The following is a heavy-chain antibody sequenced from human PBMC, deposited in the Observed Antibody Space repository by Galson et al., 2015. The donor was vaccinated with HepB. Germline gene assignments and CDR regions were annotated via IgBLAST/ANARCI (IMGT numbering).Heavy chain of an antibody. Sequence: SVKVSCKASGYKFTSYYMHWVRQAPGQGLEWMGIINPSGGSTDYAQKFRGRLTMTRDTSTSTVFMELSSRRSADTAVYHCARGVLLWDGPDYWGQGTLVTVSS. CDR1: GYKFTSYY. CDR3: ARGVLLWDGPDY. CDR2: INPSGGST. D-gene: IGHD3-10*01. V-gene: IGHV1-46*01. J-gene: IGHJ4*02.